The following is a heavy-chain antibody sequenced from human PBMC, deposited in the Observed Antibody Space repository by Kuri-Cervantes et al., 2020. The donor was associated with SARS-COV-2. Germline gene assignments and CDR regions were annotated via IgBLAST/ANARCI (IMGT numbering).Heavy chain of an antibody. J-gene: IGHJ4*02. CDR2: VNHRGST. CDR1: GESFSGYY. CDR3: ARGNYGSGSYALDY. V-gene: IGHV4-34*01. Sequence: GSLRLSCAFYGESFSGYYWNWIRQSPGKGLEWIGEVNHRGSTNYNPSLKSRVTMSVDTSKNQFSLKLSSVTAADTAVYYCARGNYGSGSYALDYWGQGTLVTVSS. D-gene: IGHD3-10*01.